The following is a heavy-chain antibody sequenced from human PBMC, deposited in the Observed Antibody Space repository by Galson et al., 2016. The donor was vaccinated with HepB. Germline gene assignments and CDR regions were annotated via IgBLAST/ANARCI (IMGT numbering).Heavy chain of an antibody. J-gene: IGHJ4*02. CDR2: ISGRSKAT. D-gene: IGHD3-10*01. CDR1: GFIFNTYY. CDR3: ARTPSAWFGELTQYFDY. V-gene: IGHV3-48*01. Sequence: SLRLSCAASGFIFNTYYMNWVRQAPGKGLEWVSYISGRSKATQYADSVKGRFTISRDNAKNSVYLQMNSLRAEDTAVYYCARTPSAWFGELTQYFDYWGQGTLVTVSS.